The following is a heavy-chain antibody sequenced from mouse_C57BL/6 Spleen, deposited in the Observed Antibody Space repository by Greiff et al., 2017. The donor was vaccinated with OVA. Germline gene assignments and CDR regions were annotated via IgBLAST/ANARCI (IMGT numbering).Heavy chain of an antibody. J-gene: IGHJ2*01. Sequence: QVQLQQSGAELVRPGASVTLSCKASGYTFTDYEMHWVKQTPVHGLEWIGAIDPETGGTAYNQKFKGKAILTADKSSSTAYMELRSLTSEDSAVYYCTRFDYDPFDYWGQGTTLTVSS. CDR1: GYTFTDYE. V-gene: IGHV1-15*01. CDR2: IDPETGGT. D-gene: IGHD2-4*01. CDR3: TRFDYDPFDY.